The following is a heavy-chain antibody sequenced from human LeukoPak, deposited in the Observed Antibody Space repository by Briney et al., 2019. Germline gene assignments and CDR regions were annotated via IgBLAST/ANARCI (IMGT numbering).Heavy chain of an antibody. D-gene: IGHD3-10*01. Sequence: GGSLRLSCAASGFTFSDYYMSWIRQAPGKGLEWVSYISSSSSYTNYADSVKGRFTISRDNAKNSLYLQMNSLRAEDTAVYYCARELGELWFGKLLSYYYYYGMDVWGQGTTVTVSS. CDR2: ISSSSSYT. CDR1: GFTFSDYY. V-gene: IGHV3-11*05. J-gene: IGHJ6*02. CDR3: ARELGELWFGKLLSYYYYYGMDV.